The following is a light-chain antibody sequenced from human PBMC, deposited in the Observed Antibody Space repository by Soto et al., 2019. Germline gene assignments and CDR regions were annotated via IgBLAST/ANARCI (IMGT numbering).Light chain of an antibody. Sequence: GYLWVAVIILCTGTSSDVGNYKYVSWYQQHPGKAPKLMIYEVSNRPSGVSNRFSGSKSGNTASLTISGLHAEDETDYYCFSYTCTFLYILGTGPNITV. CDR2: EVS. CDR3: FSYTCTFLYI. J-gene: IGLJ1*01. V-gene: IGLV2-14*01. CDR1: SSDVGNYKY.